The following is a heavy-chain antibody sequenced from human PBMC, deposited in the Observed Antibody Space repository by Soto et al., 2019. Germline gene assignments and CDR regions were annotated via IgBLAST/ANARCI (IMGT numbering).Heavy chain of an antibody. V-gene: IGHV3-48*01. CDR2: ITSSSVT. D-gene: IGHD2-2*01. J-gene: IGHJ4*02. CDR3: VGEVGFQLIY. CDR1: GFTFCTHS. Sequence: GGSLRLSCAASGFTFCTHSMNWVRQAPGKGLEWISYITSSSVTMYADSVKGRFTISRDNDKNSLYLQMNSLRVEDTAVYFCVGEVGFQLIYWGQGTLVTVSS.